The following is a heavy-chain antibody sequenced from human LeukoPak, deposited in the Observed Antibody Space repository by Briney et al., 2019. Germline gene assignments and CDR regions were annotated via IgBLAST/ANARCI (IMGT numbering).Heavy chain of an antibody. CDR2: ISAYNGNT. Sequence: GASVKVSCKASGYTFTSYGISWVRQAPGQGLEWMGWISAYNGNTNYAQKLQGRVTMTTDTPTSTGYMELRSLRSDDTAMYYCARVGAYCTSASCQDYWGQGTLVTVSS. V-gene: IGHV1-18*01. CDR3: ARVGAYCTSASCQDY. D-gene: IGHD2-2*01. J-gene: IGHJ4*02. CDR1: GYTFTSYG.